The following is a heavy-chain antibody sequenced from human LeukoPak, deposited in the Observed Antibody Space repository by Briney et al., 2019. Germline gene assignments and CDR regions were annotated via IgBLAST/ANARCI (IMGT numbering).Heavy chain of an antibody. CDR3: ARDLHDGSGSYYTGGY. CDR2: ISSSGSTI. J-gene: IGHJ4*02. Sequence: GGSLRLSCAASGFTFSSYEMNWVRQAPGKGLEWVSYISSSGSTIYYADSVKGRFTISRDNAKNSLYLQTNSLRAEDTAAYYCARDLHDGSGSYYTGGYWGQGTLVTVSS. D-gene: IGHD3-10*01. CDR1: GFTFSSYE. V-gene: IGHV3-48*03.